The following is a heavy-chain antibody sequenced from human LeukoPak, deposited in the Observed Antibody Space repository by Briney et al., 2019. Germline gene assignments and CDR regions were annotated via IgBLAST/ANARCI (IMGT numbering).Heavy chain of an antibody. CDR1: GFTFNTYA. D-gene: IGHD5-24*01. Sequence: GGSLRLSCAASGFTFNTYAMSWVRQAPGKGLEWVSSISYSGDSTDYADSVKGRLIISRDNSKNTPGLQMNSLRAEDTAVYYCARDGYNRVGMDVWGQRTTVTVSS. CDR3: ARDGYNRVGMDV. V-gene: IGHV3-23*01. CDR2: ISYSGDST. J-gene: IGHJ6*02.